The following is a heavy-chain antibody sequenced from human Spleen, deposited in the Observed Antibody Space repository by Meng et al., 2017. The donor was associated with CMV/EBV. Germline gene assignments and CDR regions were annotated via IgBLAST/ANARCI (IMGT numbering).Heavy chain of an antibody. CDR1: GFTFSNYE. CDR2: ISTSGDII. J-gene: IGHJ4*02. D-gene: IGHD5-18*01. Sequence: GESLKISCAASGFTFSNYEMNWVRQAPGKGLEWLSYISTSGDIIYYTDSVKGRFTISRDNAKNSLYLQMNSLRAEDTAVYYCVRGARGYSYGSDYWGQGTLVTVSS. CDR3: VRGARGYSYGSDY. V-gene: IGHV3-48*03.